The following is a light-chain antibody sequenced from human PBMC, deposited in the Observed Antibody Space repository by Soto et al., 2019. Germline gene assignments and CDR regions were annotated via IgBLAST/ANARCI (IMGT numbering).Light chain of an antibody. Sequence: QSVLTQPPSVSGAPGQRVTISCAGSTSDIGASNDVHWYQQMPATAPKLLIYGNNNRPSGVPDRFSGSKSGTSASLAITGLQAEDEADYYCQSYDSSLSVVVFGGGTKVTVL. J-gene: IGLJ2*01. CDR2: GNN. V-gene: IGLV1-40*01. CDR1: TSDIGASND. CDR3: QSYDSSLSVVV.